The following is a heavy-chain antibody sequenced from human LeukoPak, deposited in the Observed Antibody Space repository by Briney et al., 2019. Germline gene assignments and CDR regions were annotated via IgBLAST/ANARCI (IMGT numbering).Heavy chain of an antibody. J-gene: IGHJ6*04. CDR3: ARTYYYDSSGLDY. D-gene: IGHD3-22*01. Sequence: ASVKVSCKASGYTFTGYYMHWVRQAPGQGLEWMGWINPNSGGTNYAQKFQGRVTMTRDTSISTAYMELRSLRSDDTAVYYCARTYYYDSSGLDYWGKGTTVTVSS. V-gene: IGHV1-2*02. CDR2: INPNSGGT. CDR1: GYTFTGYY.